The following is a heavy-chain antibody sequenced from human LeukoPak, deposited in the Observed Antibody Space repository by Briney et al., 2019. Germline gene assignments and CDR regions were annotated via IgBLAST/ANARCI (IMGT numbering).Heavy chain of an antibody. CDR2: SYTSGST. D-gene: IGHD6-13*01. CDR1: GGSTSGYY. J-gene: IGHJ4*02. V-gene: IGHV4-4*09. Sequence: SETLSLTCTVSGGSTSGYYWSWLRQPPGKGLEWIGYSYTSGSTNYSPSLKSRVTISGDASQNQFSLKLSSVTAADTAVYYCARHSGGTWYKSYFDYWGQGILVTVSS. CDR3: ARHSGGTWYKSYFDY.